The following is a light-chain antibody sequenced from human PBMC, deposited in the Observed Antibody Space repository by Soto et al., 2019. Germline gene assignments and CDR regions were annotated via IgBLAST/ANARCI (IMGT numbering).Light chain of an antibody. CDR2: AAS. Sequence: DIQLTQSPSFLSASVGDRFTITCRASQGVGSYLAWYQQKPGKAPSLLIYAASTLQSGVPSRFSGSGSGADFTLTISSLQPEDFATHYCHQLNNYPLTFGGGTKVEIK. J-gene: IGKJ4*01. V-gene: IGKV1-9*01. CDR1: QGVGSY. CDR3: HQLNNYPLT.